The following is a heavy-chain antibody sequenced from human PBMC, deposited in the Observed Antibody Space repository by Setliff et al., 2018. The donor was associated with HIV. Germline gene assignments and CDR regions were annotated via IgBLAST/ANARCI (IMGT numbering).Heavy chain of an antibody. J-gene: IGHJ6*03. V-gene: IGHV4-34*01. CDR2: INHSGTT. CDR1: GGPLSGYF. Sequence: PSETLSLTCTVSGGPLSGYFWTWIRQTPDKGLEWIGDINHSGTTNYNLSLKSRTTLSLDTSKNQLSLKLTSVVAADTGLYFCARGRDASTWYLSHFYSYYYLDVWGKGTTVT. CDR3: ARGRDASTWYLSHFYSYYYLDV. D-gene: IGHD6-13*01.